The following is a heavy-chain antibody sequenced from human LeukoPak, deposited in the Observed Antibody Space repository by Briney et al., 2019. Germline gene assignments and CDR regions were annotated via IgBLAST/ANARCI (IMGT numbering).Heavy chain of an antibody. Sequence: PGGSLRLSCAASGFSVGSNSMNWVRQAPGKGLEWVSVIHSAGSTYYADSVKGRFTISRDNSKSTLYLQMSTLRAEDTAVYYCARDHYGNYVFDFWGQGTLVTVSS. V-gene: IGHV3-53*01. D-gene: IGHD3-16*01. CDR2: IHSAGST. J-gene: IGHJ4*02. CDR3: ARDHYGNYVFDF. CDR1: GFSVGSNS.